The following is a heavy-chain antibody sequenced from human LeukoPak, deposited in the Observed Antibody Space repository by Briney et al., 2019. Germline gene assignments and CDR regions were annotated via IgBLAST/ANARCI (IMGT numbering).Heavy chain of an antibody. V-gene: IGHV4-39*07. CDR1: GFSLSTSGM. D-gene: IGHD5-18*01. Sequence: SGPTLVNPTQTLTLTCTFSGFSLSTSGMCVSWIRQPPGKGLEWIGEINHSGSTNYNPSLKSRVTISVDTSKNQFSLKLSSVTAADTAVYYCARGRAGRGYSYVIYYYYYMDVWGKGTTVTVSS. CDR2: INHSGST. J-gene: IGHJ6*03. CDR3: ARGRAGRGYSYVIYYYYYMDV.